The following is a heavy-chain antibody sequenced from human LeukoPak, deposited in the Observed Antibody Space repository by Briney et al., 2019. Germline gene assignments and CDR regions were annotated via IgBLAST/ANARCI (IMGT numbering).Heavy chain of an antibody. CDR3: ARGLSSLIRDGDHDY. CDR1: GYTFISYG. D-gene: IGHD4-17*01. Sequence: ASVKVSCKASGYTFISYGISWVRQAPGQGLEWMGWISAYNGNTNYAQKLQGRVTMTTDTSTSTAYMELRSLRSDDTAVYYCARGLSSLIRDGDHDYWGQGTLVTVSS. V-gene: IGHV1-18*01. CDR2: ISAYNGNT. J-gene: IGHJ4*02.